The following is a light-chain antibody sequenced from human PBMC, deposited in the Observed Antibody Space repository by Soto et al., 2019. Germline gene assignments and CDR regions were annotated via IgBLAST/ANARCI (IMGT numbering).Light chain of an antibody. CDR3: QQYSKWPLT. J-gene: IGKJ4*01. Sequence: EIVMTQSPATLSVSPGERATLPCRASQSVVSYLAWYQQTPGQPPRLLIYGASTRATGIPARFSGSGSGTEFILSISSLQSEDFAVYYCQQYSKWPLTFGGGTKVDIK. V-gene: IGKV3-15*01. CDR2: GAS. CDR1: QSVVSY.